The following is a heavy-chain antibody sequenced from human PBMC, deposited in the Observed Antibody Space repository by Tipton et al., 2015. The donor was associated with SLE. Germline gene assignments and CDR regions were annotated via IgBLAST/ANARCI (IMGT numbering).Heavy chain of an antibody. CDR3: ATMSGMSGPEAFDV. Sequence: TLSLTCAVYGGSFSGYYWSWFRQPPGKGLEWIGEINHSGSTNYNPSLKSRVTISIDTSKNQFSLKLTSVTAADTAVYYCATMSGMSGPEAFDVWGQGTMVTVSS. CDR1: GGSFSGYY. D-gene: IGHD3-10*02. J-gene: IGHJ3*01. V-gene: IGHV4-34*01. CDR2: INHSGST.